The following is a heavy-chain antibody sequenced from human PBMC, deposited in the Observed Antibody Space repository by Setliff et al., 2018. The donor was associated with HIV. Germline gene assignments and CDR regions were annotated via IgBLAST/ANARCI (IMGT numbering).Heavy chain of an antibody. J-gene: IGHJ6*03. CDR1: GASIGRRSDC. D-gene: IGHD1-26*01. V-gene: IGHV4-39*01. CDR3: ARIVRWELVATSTFFYYYMDV. CDR2: FYYSWNT. Sequence: SETLSLTCTVSGASIGRRSDCWGWIRQPPGKGLEWIGSFYYSWNTYYNPSLKSRVTISVDTSKNQFSLKLSSVTAADTAVYYCARIVRWELVATSTFFYYYMDVWGKGATVTVS.